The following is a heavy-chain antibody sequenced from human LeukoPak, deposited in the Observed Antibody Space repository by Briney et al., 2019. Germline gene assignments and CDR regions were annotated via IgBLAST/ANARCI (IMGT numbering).Heavy chain of an antibody. D-gene: IGHD5-24*01. CDR1: AGSFSRYY. V-gene: IGHV4-34*01. J-gene: IGHJ4*03. CDR2: IDHRGDT. Sequence: SETLSLTCAVYAGSFSRYYWSWIRQSPGKGLEWIAEIDHRGDTNYNPSVKSRVTISVDTSKNQFSLKMRSLSAADTALYYARSATISETGYVDFWGQGTLVTVSS. CDR3: ARSATISETGYVDF.